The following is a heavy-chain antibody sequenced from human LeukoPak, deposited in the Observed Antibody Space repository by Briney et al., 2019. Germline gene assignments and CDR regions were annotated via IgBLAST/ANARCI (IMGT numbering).Heavy chain of an antibody. J-gene: IGHJ4*02. V-gene: IGHV4-59*08. Sequence: PSATLSLTCNVSGGSISSSYWSWIRRSPGKGLEWIGYLYYNRGTNYNPSLKSRVTLSVETSKHQFSLRLNSLTAADTAVYHCARHRYTSGWYAGFDYWGQGTLVTVSS. CDR2: LYYNRGT. D-gene: IGHD6-19*01. CDR3: ARHRYTSGWYAGFDY. CDR1: GGSISSSY.